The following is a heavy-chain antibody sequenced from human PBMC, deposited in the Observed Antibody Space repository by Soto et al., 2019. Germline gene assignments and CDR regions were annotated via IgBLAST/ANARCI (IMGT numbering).Heavy chain of an antibody. J-gene: IGHJ4*02. CDR2: IYYSGST. Sequence: QVQLQESGPGLVKPSETLSLTCTVSGGSISSYYWSWIRQPPGKGLEWIGYIYYSGSTNYNPSLNRRVAISVDTPKNQFPRKLSSVTAADTAVYYWSRYTSGTTTADYWGQGTLVTVSS. D-gene: IGHD1-1*01. CDR1: GGSISSYY. CDR3: SRYTSGTTTADY. V-gene: IGHV4-59*08.